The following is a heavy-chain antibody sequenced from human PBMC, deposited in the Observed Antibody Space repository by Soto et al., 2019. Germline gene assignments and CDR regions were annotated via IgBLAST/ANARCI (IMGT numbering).Heavy chain of an antibody. V-gene: IGHV3-73*01. J-gene: IGHJ3*02. D-gene: IGHD1-1*01. Sequence: GGSLRLSCAASGFTFSGSAMHWVRQASGKGLEWVGRIRSKANSYATAYAASVKGRFTISRDDSKNTAYLQMNSLKTEDTAVYYCTRPQKSTTGRSQGAFDIWGQGTMVTVSS. CDR2: IRSKANSYAT. CDR3: TRPQKSTTGRSQGAFDI. CDR1: GFTFSGSA.